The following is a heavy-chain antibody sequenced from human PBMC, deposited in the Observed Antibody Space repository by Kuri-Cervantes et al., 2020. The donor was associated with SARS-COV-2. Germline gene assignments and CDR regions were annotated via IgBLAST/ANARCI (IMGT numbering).Heavy chain of an antibody. CDR1: GFTFGDYA. V-gene: IGHV3-49*01. Sequence: GESLKISCTASGFTFGDYAMSWFRQAPGKGLEWVGFIRSKAYGGTTEYAASVKGRFTISRDGSKSIAYLQMNSLKTEDTAVYYCTREYYYDSSGYSAPFDYWGQGTLVTVSS. J-gene: IGHJ4*02. CDR3: TREYYYDSSGYSAPFDY. D-gene: IGHD3-22*01. CDR2: IRSKAYGGTT.